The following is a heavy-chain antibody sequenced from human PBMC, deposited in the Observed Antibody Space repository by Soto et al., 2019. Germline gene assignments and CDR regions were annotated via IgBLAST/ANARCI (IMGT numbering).Heavy chain of an antibody. J-gene: IGHJ2*01. V-gene: IGHV3-23*01. CDR1: VFSFINNG. CDR2: ISSDGART. Sequence: GWSLRLSCASSVFSFINNGISWVRQAPGKGLEWVSTISSDGARTYYADSVKGRFTISRDNSKNTISVQMNSLRAEDTALYYCARDRGYCSGGTCYWCFDLWGRGTLVTVSS. D-gene: IGHD2-15*01. CDR3: ARDRGYCSGGTCYWCFDL.